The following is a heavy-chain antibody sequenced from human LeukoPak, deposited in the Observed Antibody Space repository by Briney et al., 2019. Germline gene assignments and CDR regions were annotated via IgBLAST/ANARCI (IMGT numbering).Heavy chain of an antibody. J-gene: IGHJ4*02. V-gene: IGHV5-51*01. CDR3: ARRDGPYSYDSSGYFDY. CDR1: GYSFTTYW. CDR2: IYPGDSDT. Sequence: KPGESLKISCKGSGYSFTTYWIGWVRQMPGKGLEWMGIIYPGDSDTRYSPSFQGQVTISADKSISTAYLQWSSLMASDSAMYYCARRDGPYSYDSSGYFDYWGQGTLVTVSS. D-gene: IGHD3-22*01.